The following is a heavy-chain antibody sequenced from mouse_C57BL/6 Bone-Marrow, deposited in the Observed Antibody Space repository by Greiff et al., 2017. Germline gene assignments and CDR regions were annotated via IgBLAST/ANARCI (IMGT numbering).Heavy chain of an antibody. Sequence: QVQLQQPGAELVKPGASVKLSCKASGYTFTSYWMHWVKQRPGQGLEWIGMIHPNSGSTNYNEKFKSKATLTVDKSSSTAYMQLSSLTSEDSAVYNCARWLLRRDYFDYWGQGTTLTVSS. J-gene: IGHJ2*01. CDR3: ARWLLRRDYFDY. CDR1: GYTFTSYW. D-gene: IGHD2-3*01. CDR2: IHPNSGST. V-gene: IGHV1-64*01.